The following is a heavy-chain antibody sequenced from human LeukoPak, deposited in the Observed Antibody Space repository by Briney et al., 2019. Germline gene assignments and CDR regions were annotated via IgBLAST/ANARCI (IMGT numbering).Heavy chain of an antibody. J-gene: IGHJ3*02. CDR2: ISSSSNYV. CDR1: GFTFSTYN. Sequence: GGSLRLSCAASGFTFSTYNMNWVRQAPGKGLEWVSSISSSSNYVYYADSGKGRFTISRDNAKNSLYLHMNSLRAEETDVNYCGRDVGASAPDAFDIWGQGTMVTVSS. CDR3: GRDVGASAPDAFDI. D-gene: IGHD1-26*01. V-gene: IGHV3-21*01.